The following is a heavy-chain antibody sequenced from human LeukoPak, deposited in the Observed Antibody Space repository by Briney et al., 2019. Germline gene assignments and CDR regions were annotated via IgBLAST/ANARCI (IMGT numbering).Heavy chain of an antibody. J-gene: IGHJ3*02. CDR1: GGSISSYY. CDR2: IYYSGST. D-gene: IGHD6-19*01. Sequence: SETLSLTCTVSGGSISSYYWSWIRRPPGKGLEWIGYIYYSGSTNYNPSLKSRVTISVDTSKNQFSLKLSSVTAADTAVYYCARYSSGRSEGADAFDIWGQGTMVTVSS. CDR3: ARYSSGRSEGADAFDI. V-gene: IGHV4-59*12.